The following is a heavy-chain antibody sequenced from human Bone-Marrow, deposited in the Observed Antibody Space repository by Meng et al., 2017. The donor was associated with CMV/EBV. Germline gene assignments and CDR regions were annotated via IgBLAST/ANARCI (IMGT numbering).Heavy chain of an antibody. V-gene: IGHV3-7*01. CDR3: GRDGAGRY. J-gene: IGHJ4*02. D-gene: IGHD6-6*01. CDR2: IKQDGSEK. Sequence: GGSLKIPFAASGFTFSSYWMSWVRQAPGKGLEWVANIKQDGSEKYYVDSVKGRFTISRDNAKNSLYLQMNSLRAEDTAVYYCGRDGAGRYWGQGTLFTVSS. CDR1: GFTFSSYW.